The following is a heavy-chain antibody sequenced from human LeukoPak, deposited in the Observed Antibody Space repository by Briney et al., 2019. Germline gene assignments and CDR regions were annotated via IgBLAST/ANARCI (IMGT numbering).Heavy chain of an antibody. Sequence: GGSLRLSCAASGFNFSSYGIHWVRQAPGKGLEWVAFMRYNGANKDYADSVKGRFTISRDNSKNTLYLQMNSLRAEDTAVYYCARTPTLNYYDSRGGYFDYWGQGTLVTVSS. V-gene: IGHV3-30*02. CDR3: ARTPTLNYYDSRGGYFDY. CDR1: GFNFSSYG. CDR2: MRYNGANK. D-gene: IGHD3-22*01. J-gene: IGHJ4*02.